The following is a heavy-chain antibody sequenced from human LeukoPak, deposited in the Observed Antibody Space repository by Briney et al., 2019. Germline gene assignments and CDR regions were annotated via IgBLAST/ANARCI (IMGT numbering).Heavy chain of an antibody. V-gene: IGHV4-59*03. Sequence: SETLSLTCSVSGGSISIYYWNWIRQPPGKGLEWIGYVYYSGSTNYNPSLKSRVTMSVDTSMNQFSLNLSSVTAADTAVYYCAQGYRYGRFDYWGQGTLVTVSS. D-gene: IGHD5-18*01. CDR3: AQGYRYGRFDY. CDR1: GGSISIYY. J-gene: IGHJ4*02. CDR2: VYYSGST.